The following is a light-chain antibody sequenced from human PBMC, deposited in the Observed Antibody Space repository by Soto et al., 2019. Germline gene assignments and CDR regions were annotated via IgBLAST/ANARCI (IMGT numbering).Light chain of an antibody. V-gene: IGKV3-20*01. CDR1: QRVSSGY. J-gene: IGKJ5*01. Sequence: DIVLAQSPGTLSMSPGERATLSCRASQRVSSGYVAWYQQKPGQAPRLLIYGASSRATGIPDRFRASASGTDFTLTISRLEPEDFAVYFCQQYGGSPAITFGQGTRLENK. CDR3: QQYGGSPAIT. CDR2: GAS.